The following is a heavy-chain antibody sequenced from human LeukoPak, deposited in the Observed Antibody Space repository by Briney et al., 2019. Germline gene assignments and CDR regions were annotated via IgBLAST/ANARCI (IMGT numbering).Heavy chain of an antibody. D-gene: IGHD1-26*01. J-gene: IGHJ4*02. V-gene: IGHV3-33*01. CDR2: IRYDGSNK. Sequence: PGRSLRLSCAASGFTFSSYGMHWVRQAPGKGLEWVAVIRYDGSNKYYADSVKGRFTISRDNSKNTLYLQMNSLRAEDTAVYYCARERLGGATFDYWGQGTLVTVSS. CDR3: ARERLGGATFDY. CDR1: GFTFSSYG.